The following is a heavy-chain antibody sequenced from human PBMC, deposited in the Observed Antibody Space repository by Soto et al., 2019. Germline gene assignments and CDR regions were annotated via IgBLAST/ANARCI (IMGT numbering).Heavy chain of an antibody. V-gene: IGHV3-30-3*01. CDR3: ARAKHSDYYYYGMDV. Sequence: PGGSLRLSCAASGFTFSSYAMHWVRQAPGKGLEWVAVISYDGSNKYYADSVKGRFTISRDNSKNTLYLQMNSLRAEDTAVYYCARAKHSDYYYYGMDVWGQGTTVIVSS. J-gene: IGHJ6*02. CDR1: GFTFSSYA. CDR2: ISYDGSNK.